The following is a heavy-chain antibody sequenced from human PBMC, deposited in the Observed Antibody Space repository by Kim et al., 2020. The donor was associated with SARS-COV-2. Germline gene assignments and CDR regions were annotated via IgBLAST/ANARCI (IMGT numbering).Heavy chain of an antibody. CDR3: ARGEVEYRYGYTAHYYYYGMDV. CDR2: ISYDGSNK. CDR1: GFTFSSYA. V-gene: IGHV3-30*04. D-gene: IGHD5-18*01. Sequence: GGSLRLSCAASGFTFSSYAMHWVRQAPGKGLEWVAVISYDGSNKYYADFVKGRFTISRDNSKNTLYLQMNSLRAEDTAVYYCARGEVEYRYGYTAHYYYYGMDVWGQGTTVTVSS. J-gene: IGHJ6*02.